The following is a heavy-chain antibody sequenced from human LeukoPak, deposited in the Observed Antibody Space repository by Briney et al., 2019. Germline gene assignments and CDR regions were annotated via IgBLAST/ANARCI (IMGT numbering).Heavy chain of an antibody. CDR3: ARRVYSGSYNWYFDL. V-gene: IGHV4-39*01. CDR1: GGSISTSTYY. D-gene: IGHD1-26*01. J-gene: IGHJ2*01. Sequence: SETLSLTCTVSGGSISTSTYYWDWIRQPPGKGLEWIGSISYSGSTYNNPSLKSRVTISVDTSKNQFSLKLSSVTAPDTAVYYCARRVYSGSYNWYFDLWGRGTLVTVSS. CDR2: ISYSGST.